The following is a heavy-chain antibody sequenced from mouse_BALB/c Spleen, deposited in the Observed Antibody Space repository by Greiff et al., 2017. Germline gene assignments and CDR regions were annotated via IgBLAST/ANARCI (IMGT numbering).Heavy chain of an antibody. V-gene: IGHV5-6-5*01. CDR1: GFTFSSYA. CDR2: ISSGGST. CDR3: ARARPEYGNFDY. D-gene: IGHD2-1*01. Sequence: EVMLVESGGGLVKPGGSLKLSCAASGFTFSSYAMSWVRQTPEKRLEWVASISSGGSTYYPDSVKGRFTISRDNARNILYLQMSSLRSEDTAMYYCARARPEYGNFDYWGQGTTLTVSS. J-gene: IGHJ2*01.